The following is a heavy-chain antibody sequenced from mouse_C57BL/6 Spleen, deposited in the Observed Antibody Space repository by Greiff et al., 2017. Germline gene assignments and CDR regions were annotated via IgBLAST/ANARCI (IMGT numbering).Heavy chain of an antibody. V-gene: IGHV1-22*01. CDR2: INPNNGGT. Sequence: EVQLQQSGPELVKPGASVKMSCKASGYTFTDYNMHWVKQSHGKSLEWIGYINPNNGGTSYNPKFKGKATLTVNKSSSTAYLELRSLTSEDAAVYYCSRGGTAGPMDYWGQGTSVTVSA. J-gene: IGHJ4*01. D-gene: IGHD1-2*01. CDR1: GYTFTDYN. CDR3: SRGGTAGPMDY.